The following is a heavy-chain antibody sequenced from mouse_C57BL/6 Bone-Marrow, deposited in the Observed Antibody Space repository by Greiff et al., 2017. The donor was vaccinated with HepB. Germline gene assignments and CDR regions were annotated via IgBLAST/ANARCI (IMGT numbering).Heavy chain of an antibody. Sequence: EVQLQESGPGLVKPSQSLSLTCSVTGYSITSGYYWNWIRQFPGNKLEWMGYISYDGSNNYNPSLKNRISITRDTSKNQFFLKLNSVTTEDTATYYCARGLLRFWFAYWGQGTLVTVSA. CDR1: GYSITSGYY. J-gene: IGHJ3*01. CDR3: ARGLLRFWFAY. D-gene: IGHD1-1*01. V-gene: IGHV3-6*01. CDR2: ISYDGSN.